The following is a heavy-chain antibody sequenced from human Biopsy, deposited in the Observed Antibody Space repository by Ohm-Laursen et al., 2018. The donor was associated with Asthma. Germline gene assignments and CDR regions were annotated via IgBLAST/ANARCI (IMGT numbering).Heavy chain of an antibody. J-gene: IGHJ4*02. V-gene: IGHV3-9*01. D-gene: IGHD1-26*01. CDR2: ISWNSGSI. Sequence: SLRLSCAASGFTFDDYAMHWVRQAPGKGLEWVSGISWNSGSIGYADSVKGRFIISRDNAKNSLYLQMNSLRAEDTALYYCAKGEWELLEANFDYWGQGTLVTVSS. CDR3: AKGEWELLEANFDY. CDR1: GFTFDDYA.